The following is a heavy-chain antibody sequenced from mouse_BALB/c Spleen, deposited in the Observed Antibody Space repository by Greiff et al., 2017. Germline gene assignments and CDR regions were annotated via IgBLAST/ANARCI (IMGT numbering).Heavy chain of an antibody. V-gene: IGHV2-2*02. CDR2: IWSGGST. J-gene: IGHJ4*01. CDR3: ARSPNSLLRLRYYAMDY. D-gene: IGHD1-2*01. Sequence: QVQLKQSGPGLVQPSQSLSITCTVSGFSLTSYGVHWVRQSPGKGLEWLGVIWSGGSTDYNAAFISRLSISKDNSKSQVFFKMNSLQANDTAIYYCARSPNSLLRLRYYAMDYWGQGTSVTVSS. CDR1: GFSLTSYG.